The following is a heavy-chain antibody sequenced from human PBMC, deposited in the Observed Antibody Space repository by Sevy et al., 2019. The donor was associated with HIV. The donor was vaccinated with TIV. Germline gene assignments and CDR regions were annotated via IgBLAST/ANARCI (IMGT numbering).Heavy chain of an antibody. CDR2: IYYSGST. V-gene: IGHV4-61*01. CDR1: GGSVSSGSYY. J-gene: IGHJ3*02. Sequence: SETLSLTCTVSGGSVSSGSYYWSWIRQPPGKGLEWIGYIYYSGSTNYNPSLKSRVTISVDTSKNQFSLKLGSVTAADTAVYYCARDSGSSGWYLPAFDIWGQGTMVTVSS. D-gene: IGHD6-19*01. CDR3: ARDSGSSGWYLPAFDI.